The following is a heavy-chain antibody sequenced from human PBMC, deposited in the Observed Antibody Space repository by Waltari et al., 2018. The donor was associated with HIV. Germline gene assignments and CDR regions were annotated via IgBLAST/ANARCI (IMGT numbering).Heavy chain of an antibody. CDR2: ISNGGYRT. J-gene: IGHJ5*02. V-gene: IGHV3-23*01. CDR1: ILHFNVSS. Sequence: LQLLASVAGLVAPGASIRQSWSTSILHFNVSSMCFFLKSPGRGLEWVAAISNGGYRTYYADSVNGRFAISRDPSNNTVSLQMNNLRVEDTAFYYCARDDYINYWTTSANWFDPWGQGTLVTVSP. CDR3: ARDDYINYWTTSANWFDP. D-gene: IGHD4-4*01.